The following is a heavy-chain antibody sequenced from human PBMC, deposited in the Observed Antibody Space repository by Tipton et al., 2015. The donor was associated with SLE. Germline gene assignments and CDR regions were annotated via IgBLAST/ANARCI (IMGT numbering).Heavy chain of an antibody. CDR3: ARFLEWLLPAGAFDI. CDR1: GGSISSYY. Sequence: TLSLTCTVSGGSISSYYWSWIRQLPGKGLEWIGYIYYSGSTNYNPSLKSRVTISVDTSKNQFSLKLSSVTAADTAVYYCARFLEWLLPAGAFDIWGQGTMVTVSS. V-gene: IGHV4-59*01. D-gene: IGHD3-3*01. J-gene: IGHJ3*02. CDR2: IYYSGST.